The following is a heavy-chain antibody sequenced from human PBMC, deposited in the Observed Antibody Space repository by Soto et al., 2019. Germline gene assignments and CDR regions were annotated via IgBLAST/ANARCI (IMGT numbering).Heavy chain of an antibody. CDR3: ARGLYGSGWYAIDS. V-gene: IGHV4-30-2*01. Sequence: PSETLSLTCAVSGGSISSGGYSWSWIRQPPGKGLEWIGYIYHSGSTYYNPSLKSRVTISVDRSKNQFSLKLSSVTAADTAVYYCARGLYGSGWYAIDSWGQGTQVTVSS. CDR2: IYHSGST. D-gene: IGHD6-13*01. CDR1: GGSISSGGYS. J-gene: IGHJ5*01.